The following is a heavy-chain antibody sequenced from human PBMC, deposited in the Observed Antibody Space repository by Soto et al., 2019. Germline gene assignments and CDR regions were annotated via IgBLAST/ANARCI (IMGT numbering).Heavy chain of an antibody. CDR3: AAGGGLPRYY. Sequence: QLQLQESGSGLVKPSQTLSLTCAVSGGSISSGGYSWSWIRQPPGKGLEWIGYIYHSGSTYYNPSPTSRVTISVDRSKHQFSLKLSSVTAADTAVYYCAAGGGLPRYYWGQGTLVTVSS. CDR2: IYHSGST. J-gene: IGHJ4*02. V-gene: IGHV4-30-2*01. D-gene: IGHD5-12*01. CDR1: GGSISSGGYS.